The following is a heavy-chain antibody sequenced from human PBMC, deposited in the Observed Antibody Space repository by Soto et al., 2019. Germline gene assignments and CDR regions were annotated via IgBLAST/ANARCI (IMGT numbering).Heavy chain of an antibody. CDR1: GFTFSSYA. CDR3: AKIEWGKQYYDFWSERNWFDP. J-gene: IGHJ5*02. V-gene: IGHV3-23*01. Sequence: PGGSLRLSCAASGFTFSSYAMSWIRQAPGKGLEWVSAISGSGGSTYYADSVKGRFTISRDNSKNTLYLQMNSLRAEDTAVYYCAKIEWGKQYYDFWSERNWFDPWGQGTLVTVSS. D-gene: IGHD3-3*01. CDR2: ISGSGGST.